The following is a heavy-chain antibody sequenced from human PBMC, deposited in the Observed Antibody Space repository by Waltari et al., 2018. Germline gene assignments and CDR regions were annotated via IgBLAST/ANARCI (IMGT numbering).Heavy chain of an antibody. V-gene: IGHV4-34*01. CDR1: GGSFSGYY. CDR3: ARGRYYDSSGYYPTGYYYYYYMDV. Sequence: QVQLQQWGAGLLKPSETLSLTCAVYGGSFSGYYWSWIRQPPGKGLEWMWEINHSGSTNYNPSLKSRVTISVDTSKNQFSLKLSSVTAADTAVYYCARGRYYDSSGYYPTGYYYYYYMDVWGKGTTVTVSS. D-gene: IGHD3-22*01. CDR2: INHSGST. J-gene: IGHJ6*03.